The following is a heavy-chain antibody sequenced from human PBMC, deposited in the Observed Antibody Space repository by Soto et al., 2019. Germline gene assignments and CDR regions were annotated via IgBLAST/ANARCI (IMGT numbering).Heavy chain of an antibody. Sequence: QVQLVQSGAEVKKPGASVKVSCKASGYTFTSYAMHWVRQAPGQRLEWMGWINAGNGNTKYSQKFQGRVTITRDTTASTAYMELSSLRSEAKAVYYCARDWGYSSGWGYWGQGTLVTVSS. CDR3: ARDWGYSSGWGY. D-gene: IGHD6-19*01. CDR1: GYTFTSYA. V-gene: IGHV1-3*01. CDR2: INAGNGNT. J-gene: IGHJ4*02.